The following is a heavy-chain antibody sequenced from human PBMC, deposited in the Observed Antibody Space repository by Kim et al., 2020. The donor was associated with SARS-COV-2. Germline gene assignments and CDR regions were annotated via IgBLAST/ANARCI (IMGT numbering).Heavy chain of an antibody. CDR3: EAADY. CDR2: IDDSGVRT. Sequence: IDDSGVRTHYADSVKSRFTISRDNSKSTLFLHMNSLRAEDTAIYYCEAADYWGQGSLVTVSS. V-gene: IGHV3-23*01. J-gene: IGHJ4*02.